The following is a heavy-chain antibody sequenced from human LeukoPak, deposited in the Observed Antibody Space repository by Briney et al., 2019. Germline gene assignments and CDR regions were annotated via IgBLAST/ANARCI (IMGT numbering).Heavy chain of an antibody. CDR2: ISGSGGST. Sequence: PGGSLRLSCAASGFTFSSYWMSWVRQAPGKGLEWVSAISGSGGSTYYADSVKGRFTISRDNSKNTLYLQMNSLRAEDTAVYYCAKEKLDRDGYNEGAFDIWGQGTMVTVSS. D-gene: IGHD5-24*01. CDR3: AKEKLDRDGYNEGAFDI. V-gene: IGHV3-23*01. CDR1: GFTFSSYW. J-gene: IGHJ3*02.